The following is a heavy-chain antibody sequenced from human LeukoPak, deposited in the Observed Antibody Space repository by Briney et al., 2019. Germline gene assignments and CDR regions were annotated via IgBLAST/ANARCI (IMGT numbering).Heavy chain of an antibody. J-gene: IGHJ4*02. V-gene: IGHV1-69*04. CDR2: IIPILGIA. CDR3: ARASNYYDSSGYNDY. CDR1: GGTFSSYA. D-gene: IGHD3-22*01. Sequence: SVKVSCKASGGTFSSYAISWVRQAPGQGLEWMGRIIPILGIANYAQKFQGRVTITADKSTSTAYMELSSLRSEDTAVYYCARASNYYDSSGYNDYWGQGTLVTVSS.